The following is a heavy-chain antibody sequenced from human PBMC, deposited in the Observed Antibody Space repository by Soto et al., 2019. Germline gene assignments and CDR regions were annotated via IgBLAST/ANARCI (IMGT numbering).Heavy chain of an antibody. J-gene: IGHJ4*02. Sequence: SETLSLTCTISGASLTSGTYYWSWIRQHPGKGLEWIGDIFYSGSTHYNPSLKSRVNLSVDTSKNQFSLKLNSVTAADTAVYFCATTEDYFDYWGQGTLVTVSS. V-gene: IGHV4-31*03. CDR3: ATTEDYFDY. CDR1: GASLTSGTYY. CDR2: IFYSGST.